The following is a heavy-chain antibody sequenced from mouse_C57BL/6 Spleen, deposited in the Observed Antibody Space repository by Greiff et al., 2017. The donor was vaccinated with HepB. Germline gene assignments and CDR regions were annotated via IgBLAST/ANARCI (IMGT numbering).Heavy chain of an antibody. CDR1: GYTFTSYW. Sequence: QVQLQQPGAELVRPGSSVKLSCKASGYTFTSYWMHWVKQRPIQGLEWIGNIDPSDSETHYNQKFKDKATLTVDKSSSTAYMQLSSLTSEDSAVYYCARGYPHYYAMDYWGQGTSVTVSS. D-gene: IGHD2-2*01. V-gene: IGHV1-52*01. J-gene: IGHJ4*01. CDR3: ARGYPHYYAMDY. CDR2: IDPSDSET.